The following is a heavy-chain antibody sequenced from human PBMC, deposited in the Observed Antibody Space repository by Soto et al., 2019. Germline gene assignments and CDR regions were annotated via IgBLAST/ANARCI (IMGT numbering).Heavy chain of an antibody. Sequence: ASVKVSCKASGYTFTSYAMHWVRQAPGQRLEWMGWINAGNGNTKYSQKFQGRVTITRDTSASTAYMELSSLRSEDTAVYYCARGASYYDFWSGPSWFDPWGQGTLVTVS. CDR2: INAGNGNT. V-gene: IGHV1-3*01. CDR3: ARGASYYDFWSGPSWFDP. J-gene: IGHJ5*02. CDR1: GYTFTSYA. D-gene: IGHD3-3*01.